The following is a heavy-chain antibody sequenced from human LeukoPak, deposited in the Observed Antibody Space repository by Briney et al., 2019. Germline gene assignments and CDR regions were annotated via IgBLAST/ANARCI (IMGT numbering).Heavy chain of an antibody. CDR3: ARGSPFPSESYT. J-gene: IGHJ3*02. Sequence: SETLSLTCTVSGGSISSSSYYWGWIRQPPGKGLEWIGSIYYSGSTYYNLSLKSRVTISVDTSKNQFSLKLSSVTAADTAVYYCARGSPFPSESYTWGQGTMVTVSS. CDR1: GGSISSSSYY. V-gene: IGHV4-39*07. CDR2: IYYSGST. D-gene: IGHD1-26*01.